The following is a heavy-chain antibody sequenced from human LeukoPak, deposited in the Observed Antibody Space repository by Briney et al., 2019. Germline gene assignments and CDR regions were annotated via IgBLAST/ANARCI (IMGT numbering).Heavy chain of an antibody. CDR3: ARAGIAAAGNRWFDP. V-gene: IGHV4-39*07. CDR2: IFYSGST. Sequence: PSETLSLTCSASGGSISSSSYYWGWIRQPPGKGLEWIGSIFYSGSTYYNPSLKSRVTISVDTSKNQFSLKLSSVTAADTAVYYCARAGIAAAGNRWFDPWGQGTLVTVSS. J-gene: IGHJ5*02. CDR1: GGSISSSSYY. D-gene: IGHD6-13*01.